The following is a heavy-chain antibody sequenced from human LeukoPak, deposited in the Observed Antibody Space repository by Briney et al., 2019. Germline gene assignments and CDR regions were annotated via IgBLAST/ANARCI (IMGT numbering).Heavy chain of an antibody. Sequence: ASVKVSCKASGYTFTSYDINWVRQATGRGLEWMGWMNPNSGNTGYAQKFQGRVTMTRNTSISTAYMELSSLRSEDTAVYYCARWAAGVVAGGAFDIWGQGTMVTVSS. CDR1: GYTFTSYD. CDR3: ARWAAGVVAGGAFDI. CDR2: MNPNSGNT. D-gene: IGHD3-22*01. J-gene: IGHJ3*02. V-gene: IGHV1-8*02.